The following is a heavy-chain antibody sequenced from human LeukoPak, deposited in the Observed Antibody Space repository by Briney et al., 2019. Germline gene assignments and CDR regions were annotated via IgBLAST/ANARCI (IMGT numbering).Heavy chain of an antibody. D-gene: IGHD5-18*01. V-gene: IGHV1-18*01. Sequence: ASVKVSCKASGYTFTNYGINWVRQAPGQGLEWMGWISTYNGDTNYAQKLQDRVTITTDTSTSTAYMELRSLRSDDTAVYYCARGSSYGFSMGYWGQGTLVTVSS. CDR1: GYTFTNYG. CDR2: ISTYNGDT. CDR3: ARGSSYGFSMGY. J-gene: IGHJ4*02.